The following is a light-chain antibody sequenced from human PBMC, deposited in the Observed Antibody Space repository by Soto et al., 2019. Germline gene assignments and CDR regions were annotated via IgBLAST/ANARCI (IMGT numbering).Light chain of an antibody. Sequence: EIVLTQSPGTLSLSPVERATRSCLASQSLSSSYLAWYQQKPGQAPRLLIYGSFSRATGIPDRFSGSGSGTDFTLTISRLEPEDSAVYYCQQYGTLITFGQGTLPEVK. J-gene: IGKJ5*01. CDR2: GSF. V-gene: IGKV3-20*01. CDR3: QQYGTLIT. CDR1: QSLSSSY.